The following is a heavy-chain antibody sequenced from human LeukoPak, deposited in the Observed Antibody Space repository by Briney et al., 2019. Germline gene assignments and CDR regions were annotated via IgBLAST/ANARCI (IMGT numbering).Heavy chain of an antibody. D-gene: IGHD5-18*01. V-gene: IGHV4-38-2*02. Sequence: SETLSLTYTVSDYSISSGYYWGWIRQPPGKGLEWIGEINRSGSTNYNPSLKSRVTISVDTSKNQFSLKLSSVTAADTAVYYCARGERGGYSYGYGIESYYYYYMDVWGKGTTVTVSS. J-gene: IGHJ6*03. CDR3: ARGERGGYSYGYGIESYYYYYMDV. CDR2: INRSGST. CDR1: DYSISSGYY.